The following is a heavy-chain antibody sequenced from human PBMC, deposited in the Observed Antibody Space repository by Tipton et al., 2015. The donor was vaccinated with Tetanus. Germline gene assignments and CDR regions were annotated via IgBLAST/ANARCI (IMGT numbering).Heavy chain of an antibody. CDR1: GGSLSRGGYY. D-gene: IGHD2-21*02. V-gene: IGHV4-31*03. CDR2: IYISGST. J-gene: IGHJ6*02. Sequence: TLSLTCTVSGGSLSRGGYYWTWIRQHPGKRLERIGDIYISGSTYYNPSLKSRVTISVDTSKNQFSLYMTSVTTADPAIYYCARFYCGCSCHSPYSNGMGVWGPGTTVTVSS. CDR3: ARFYCGCSCHSPYSNGMGV.